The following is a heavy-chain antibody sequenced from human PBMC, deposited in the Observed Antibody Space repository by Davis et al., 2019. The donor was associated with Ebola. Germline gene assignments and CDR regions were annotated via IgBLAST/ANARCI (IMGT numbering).Heavy chain of an antibody. CDR2: IYTSGST. Sequence: PSETLSLTCTVSGGSISSGSYYWSWIRQPAGKGLEWIGHIYTSGSTNYNPSLKSRVIMSVDTSKNQFSLKLSSVTAADTAVYYCARCTSSGWSDYYYYMDVWGKGTTVTVSS. CDR3: ARCTSSGWSDYYYYMDV. CDR1: GGSISSGSYY. D-gene: IGHD6-19*01. V-gene: IGHV4-61*09. J-gene: IGHJ6*03.